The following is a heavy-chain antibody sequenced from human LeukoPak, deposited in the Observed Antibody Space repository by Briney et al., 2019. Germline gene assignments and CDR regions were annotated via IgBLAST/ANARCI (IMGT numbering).Heavy chain of an antibody. CDR3: ARHGAKVATINP. J-gene: IGHJ4*02. CDR1: GGSISSYY. CDR2: TYYSGST. V-gene: IGHV4-59*08. Sequence: SETLSLTCTVSGGSISSYYWSWIRQPPGKGLEWIGYTYYSGSTDYNPSLKSRVTISLDTSKNKFSLKLSSITAADTAVCYCARHGAKVATINPWGQGTMVTVSS. D-gene: IGHD5-12*01.